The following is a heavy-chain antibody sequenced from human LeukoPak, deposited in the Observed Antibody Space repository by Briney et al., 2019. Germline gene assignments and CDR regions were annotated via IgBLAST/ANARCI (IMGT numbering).Heavy chain of an antibody. CDR2: INHSGST. J-gene: IGHJ6*03. Sequence: SETLSLTCAVYGGSFSGYYWSWIRQPPGKGLEWIGEINHSGSTNYNPSLKSRVTISVDTSKNQFSLKLSSVTAADTAVYYCARIPYYYYMHVWGKGTTVTVSS. CDR3: ARIPYYYYMHV. D-gene: IGHD2-21*01. V-gene: IGHV4-34*01. CDR1: GGSFSGYY.